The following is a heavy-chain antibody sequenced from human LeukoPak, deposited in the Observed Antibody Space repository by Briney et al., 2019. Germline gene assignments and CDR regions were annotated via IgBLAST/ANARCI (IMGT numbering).Heavy chain of an antibody. J-gene: IGHJ4*02. CDR2: IRYDGSNK. D-gene: IGHD6-13*01. CDR3: ARGPKYSSSWKQRGDFDY. CDR1: GFTFSSYG. Sequence: GSLRLSCAASGFTFSSYGMHWVRQAPGKGLEWVAFIRYDGSNKYYADSVKGRFTISRDNSKNTLYLQMNSLRAEDTAVYYCARGPKYSSSWKQRGDFDYWGQGTLVTVSS. V-gene: IGHV3-30*02.